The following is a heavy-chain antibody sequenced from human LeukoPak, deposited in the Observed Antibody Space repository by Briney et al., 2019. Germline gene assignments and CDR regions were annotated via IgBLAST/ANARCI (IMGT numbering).Heavy chain of an antibody. CDR3: ARVRSVTSRVFDY. V-gene: IGHV3-48*01. J-gene: IGHJ4*02. CDR1: GFTFSTYN. D-gene: IGHD2-21*02. Sequence: GGPLRLSCVASGFTFSTYNMNWVRQAPGKGLEWISYISSTSNSIYNSDSVKGRFTISRDNAKDSLYLQMNSLTAEDTAVYYCARVRSVTSRVFDYWGQGTLVTVSS. CDR2: ISSTSNSI.